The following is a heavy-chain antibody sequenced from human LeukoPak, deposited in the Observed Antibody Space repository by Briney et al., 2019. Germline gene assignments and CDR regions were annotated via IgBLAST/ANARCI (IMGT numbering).Heavy chain of an antibody. Sequence: SQTLSLTCTVSGGSISSGGYYWRWIRQPPGKGLEWIGYIYYSGSTYYNPSLKSRVTISVDTSKNQFSLKLSSVTAADTAVYYCAREVTYYYDSSVTFDIWGQGTMVTVSS. CDR2: IYYSGST. J-gene: IGHJ3*02. D-gene: IGHD3-22*01. CDR1: GGSISSGGYY. CDR3: AREVTYYYDSSVTFDI. V-gene: IGHV4-31*03.